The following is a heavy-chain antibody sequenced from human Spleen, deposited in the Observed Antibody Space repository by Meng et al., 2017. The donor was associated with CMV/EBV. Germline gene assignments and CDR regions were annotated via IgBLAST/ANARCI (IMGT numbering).Heavy chain of an antibody. J-gene: IGHJ2*01. Sequence: SETLSLTCTVSGGSISTSTYYWGWIRQPPGKGLEWIGTIYFTGSTYYTPSLKSRVTISVDTSKNHFSLKLSSVTAADTAVYYCARGSGGNLWYFDLWGRATLVTVSS. D-gene: IGHD3-16*01. V-gene: IGHV4-39*07. CDR3: ARGSGGNLWYFDL. CDR1: GGSISTSTYY. CDR2: IYFTGST.